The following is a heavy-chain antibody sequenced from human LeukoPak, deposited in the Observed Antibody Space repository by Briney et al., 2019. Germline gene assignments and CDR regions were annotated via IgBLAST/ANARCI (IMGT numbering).Heavy chain of an antibody. CDR1: GFTFSSYS. D-gene: IGHD3-22*01. CDR3: ARVLHKRNYDSSVYYGY. Sequence: GGSLRLSCAASGFTFSSYSMNWVRQAPGKGLEWVSSISSSSYIYYADSVKGRFTISRDNAKNSLYLQMNSLRAEDTAVYYCARVLHKRNYDSSVYYGYWGQGTLVTVSS. J-gene: IGHJ4*02. CDR2: ISSSSYI. V-gene: IGHV3-21*01.